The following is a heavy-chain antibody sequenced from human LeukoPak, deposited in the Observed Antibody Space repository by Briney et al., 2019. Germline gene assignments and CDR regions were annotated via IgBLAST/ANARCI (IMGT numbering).Heavy chain of an antibody. V-gene: IGHV3-49*03. Sequence: GRSLRLSCTASGFTFGDYAMSWFRQAPGKGLEWVGFIRSKAYGGTTEYAASVKGRFTISRDDFKSIAYLQMNSLKTEDTAVYYCTRATLSSIAARPWFDYWGQGTLVTVSS. CDR2: IRSKAYGGTT. CDR1: GFTFGDYA. CDR3: TRATLSSIAARPWFDY. J-gene: IGHJ4*02. D-gene: IGHD6-6*01.